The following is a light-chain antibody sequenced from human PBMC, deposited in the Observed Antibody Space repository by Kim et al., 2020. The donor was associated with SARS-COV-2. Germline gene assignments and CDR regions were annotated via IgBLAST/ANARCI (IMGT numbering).Light chain of an antibody. CDR2: KAS. CDR1: QSISTW. CDR3: QQYNSYSPYT. Sequence: DIQMTQSPSTLSASVGDRVTTTCRASQSISTWLAWYQQRPGKAPKLLIYKASSLESGVPSRFSGSGSGTEFTLTISSLQPDDFATYYCQQYNSYSPYTFGQGTKPGD. J-gene: IGKJ2*01. V-gene: IGKV1-5*03.